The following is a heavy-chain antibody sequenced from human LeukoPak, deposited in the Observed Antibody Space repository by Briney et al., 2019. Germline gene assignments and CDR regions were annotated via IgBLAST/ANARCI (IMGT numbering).Heavy chain of an antibody. CDR1: GGTFSSYA. CDR2: IIPIFGTA. Sequence: SVKVSCKASGGTFSSYAISWVRQAPGQGLEWMGGIIPIFGTANYAQKFQGRVTITADESTSTAYMELSSLRSEDTAVYYCAMGGSSSLANWFDPWGQGTLVTVSS. D-gene: IGHD6-6*01. CDR3: AMGGSSSLANWFDP. J-gene: IGHJ5*02. V-gene: IGHV1-69*13.